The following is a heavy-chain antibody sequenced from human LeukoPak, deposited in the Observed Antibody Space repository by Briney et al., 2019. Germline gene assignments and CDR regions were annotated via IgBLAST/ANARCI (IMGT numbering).Heavy chain of an antibody. Sequence: GASVKVSCKASGYTFTSYGISWVRQAPGQGLEWMGWISAYNGNTNYAQKLQGRVTMTTDTSTSTAYMELRSLRSDDTAVYYCARVLLWFGESHAGWFDPWGQGTLVTVSS. CDR2: ISAYNGNT. CDR3: ARVLLWFGESHAGWFDP. CDR1: GYTFTSYG. J-gene: IGHJ5*02. V-gene: IGHV1-18*01. D-gene: IGHD3-10*01.